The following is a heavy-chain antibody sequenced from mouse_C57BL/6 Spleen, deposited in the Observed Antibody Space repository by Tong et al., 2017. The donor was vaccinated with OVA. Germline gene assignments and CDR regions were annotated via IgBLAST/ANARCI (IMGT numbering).Heavy chain of an antibody. J-gene: IGHJ2*01. CDR3: ASYDDFAS. CDR2: IHPNSGSI. CDR1: GYTFTSYW. Sequence: VKLRQLGPELVKPGVPLKLSCKASGYTFTSYWMHWVKQRPGQGIEWIGMIHPNSGSINYNEKFKSKATLTVDKTSSTAYMQLSSRTSEDSAVYYCASYDDFASCGQGTALTVS. V-gene: IGHV1-64*01. D-gene: IGHD2-3*01.